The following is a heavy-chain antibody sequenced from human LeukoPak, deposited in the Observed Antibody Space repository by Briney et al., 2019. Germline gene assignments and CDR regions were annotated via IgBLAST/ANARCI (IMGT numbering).Heavy chain of an antibody. V-gene: IGHV3-7*01. CDR3: ARGRYSYGYGMDV. CDR1: GFAFSTYW. Sequence: GGSLRLSCAASGFAFSTYWMSWVRQAPWKGLEWVANINQDGSAKYYVDSVKGRFTISRDNAKNSLYLQMNSLRAEDTAVYYCARGRYSYGYGMDVWGQGTTVTVSS. J-gene: IGHJ6*02. D-gene: IGHD5-18*01. CDR2: INQDGSAK.